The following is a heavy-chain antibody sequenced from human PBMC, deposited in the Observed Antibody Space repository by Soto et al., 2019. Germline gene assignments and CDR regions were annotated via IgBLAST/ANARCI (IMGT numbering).Heavy chain of an antibody. J-gene: IGHJ6*02. CDR3: ARDSGSSSDPYYYYYGMDV. CDR2: IYYSGST. V-gene: IGHV4-59*01. CDR1: GGSISSYY. D-gene: IGHD1-26*01. Sequence: PSETLSLTCTVSGGSISSYYWSWIRQPPGKGLEWIGYIYYSGSTNYNPSLKSRVTISVDTSKNQFSLKLSSVTAADTAVYYCARDSGSSSDPYYYYYGMDVWGQGTTVTVSS.